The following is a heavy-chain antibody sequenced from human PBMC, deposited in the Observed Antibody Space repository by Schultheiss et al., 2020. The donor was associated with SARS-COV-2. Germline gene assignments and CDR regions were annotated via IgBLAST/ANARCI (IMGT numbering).Heavy chain of an antibody. J-gene: IGHJ5*02. Sequence: SETLSLTCAVYGGSFSGYYWSWIRQPPGKGLEWIGEINHSGSTYYNPSLKSRVTISVDTSKNQFSLKLSSVTAADTAVYYCARSYYDFWSGYYGPNWFDPWGQGTLVTVSS. CDR2: INHSGST. CDR1: GGSFSGYY. D-gene: IGHD3-3*01. CDR3: ARSYYDFWSGYYGPNWFDP. V-gene: IGHV4-34*01.